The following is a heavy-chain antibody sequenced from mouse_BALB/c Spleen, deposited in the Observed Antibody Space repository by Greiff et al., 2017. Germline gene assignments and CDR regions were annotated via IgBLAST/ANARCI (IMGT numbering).Heavy chain of an antibody. CDR2: IRNKANGYTT. CDR1: GFTFTDYY. Sequence: EVQLVESGGGLVQPGGSLRLSCATSGFTFTDYYMSWVRQPPGKALEWLGFIRNKANGYTTEYSASVKGRFTISSDNSQSILYLQMNTLRAEDSATYYCARDNYGSSYVRYFDVWGAGTTVTVSS. CDR3: ARDNYGSSYVRYFDV. J-gene: IGHJ1*01. D-gene: IGHD1-1*01. V-gene: IGHV7-3*02.